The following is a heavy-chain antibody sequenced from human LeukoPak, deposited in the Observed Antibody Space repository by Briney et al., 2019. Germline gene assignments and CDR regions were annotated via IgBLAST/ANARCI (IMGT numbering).Heavy chain of an antibody. D-gene: IGHD3-9*01. V-gene: IGHV3-64*01. J-gene: IGHJ4*02. Sequence: GGSLRLSCAASGFTFSSYWMHWVRQAPGKGLEYVSAISSNGGSTYYANSVKGRFTISRDNSKNTLYLQMGSLRAEDMAVYYCAREGGLRYFDWLPDYFDYWGQGTLVTVSS. CDR3: AREGGLRYFDWLPDYFDY. CDR1: GFTFSSYW. CDR2: ISSNGGST.